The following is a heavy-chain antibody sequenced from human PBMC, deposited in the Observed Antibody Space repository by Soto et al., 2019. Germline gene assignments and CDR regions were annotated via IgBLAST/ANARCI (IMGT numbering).Heavy chain of an antibody. CDR3: ARLEKWYYNYYGLDV. J-gene: IGHJ6*02. V-gene: IGHV5-10-1*01. CDR1: GYSFTTYW. Sequence: LKISCQGSGYSFTTYWISWVRQMPGKGLEWMGKIDPGDSSTNYSPSFRGHITISVDRSINTAHLQFSSLKAADTAVYYCARLEKWYYNYYGLDVWGQGTMVTVSS. D-gene: IGHD1-26*01. CDR2: IDPGDSST.